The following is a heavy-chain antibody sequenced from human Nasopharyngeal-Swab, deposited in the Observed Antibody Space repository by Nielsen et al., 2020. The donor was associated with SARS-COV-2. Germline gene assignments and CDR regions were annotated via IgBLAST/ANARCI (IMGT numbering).Heavy chain of an antibody. J-gene: IGHJ4*02. D-gene: IGHD6-6*01. CDR3: AYSSSFGYFDY. Sequence: ASVKVSCKASGYTFTGCYMHWVRQAPGQGLEWMGRINLNSGGTNYAQKFQGRVTMTRDTSISTAYMGLSRLRSDDTAVYYCAYSSSFGYFDYWGQGTLVTVSS. CDR1: GYTFTGCY. V-gene: IGHV1-2*06. CDR2: INLNSGGT.